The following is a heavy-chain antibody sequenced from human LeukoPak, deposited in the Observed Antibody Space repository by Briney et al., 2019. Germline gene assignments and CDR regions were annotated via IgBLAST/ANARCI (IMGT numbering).Heavy chain of an antibody. CDR2: IYTGGTT. CDR3: ARDSSSYYFDY. CDR1: GFTVPSHH. Sequence: GGALRLSCKASGFTVPSHHMDWGRHGPREGLEWVSIIYTGGTTHYADSLKDRFTISRDDSINTLYLQINSLRVEDTAVYYCARDSSSYYFDYWGQGTLVTVSS. J-gene: IGHJ4*02. D-gene: IGHD6-6*01. V-gene: IGHV3-66*01.